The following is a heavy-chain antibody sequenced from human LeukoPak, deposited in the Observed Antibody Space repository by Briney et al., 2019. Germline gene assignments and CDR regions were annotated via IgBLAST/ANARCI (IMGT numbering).Heavy chain of an antibody. CDR2: ISGSGGST. V-gene: IGHV3-23*01. CDR1: GFTFSSYG. D-gene: IGHD6-25*01. Sequence: GGSLRLSCAAPGFTFSSYGMSWVRQAPGKGLEWVSAISGSGGSTYYADSVKGRFTISRDNSKNTLYLQMNSLRAEDTAVYYCAKDQEYSSGWYLGYWGQGTLVAVSS. CDR3: AKDQEYSSGWYLGY. J-gene: IGHJ4*02.